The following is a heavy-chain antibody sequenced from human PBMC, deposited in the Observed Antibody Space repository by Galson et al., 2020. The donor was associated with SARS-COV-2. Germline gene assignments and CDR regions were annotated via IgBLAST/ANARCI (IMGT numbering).Heavy chain of an antibody. J-gene: IGHJ4*02. D-gene: IGHD3-10*01. CDR1: GYPFTSYG. CDR2: MDAYNYKT. CDR3: ARDSWRGDFDY. Sequence: ASVKVSCKASGYPFTSYGTSWVRQAPGQGLEWMGWMDAYNYKTVYAQRFQDRVTLTTDISTNTAYMELRNLRSDDTAVYFCARDSWRGDFDYWGQGSLVTVSS. V-gene: IGHV1-18*01.